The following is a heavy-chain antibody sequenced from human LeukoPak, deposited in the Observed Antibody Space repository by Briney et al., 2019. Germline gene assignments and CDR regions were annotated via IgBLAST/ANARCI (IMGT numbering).Heavy chain of an antibody. CDR2: IYYSGST. D-gene: IGHD3-3*01. J-gene: IGHJ5*02. Sequence: SQTLSLTCTVSGGSISSGGYYWSWLRQPPGKGLEWIGYIYYSGSTNYNPSLKSRVTISVDTSKNQFSLKLSSVTAADTAVYYCARASAYYDFWSGYSFVNWFDPWGQGTLVTVSS. CDR1: GGSISSGGYY. V-gene: IGHV4-61*08. CDR3: ARASAYYDFWSGYSFVNWFDP.